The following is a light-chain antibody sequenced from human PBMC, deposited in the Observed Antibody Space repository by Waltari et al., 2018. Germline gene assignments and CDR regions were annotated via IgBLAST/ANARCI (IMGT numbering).Light chain of an antibody. J-gene: IGKJ4*01. CDR2: EAS. CDR3: HQYDSYPLT. Sequence: DIQMTQSPLSLSASVGDSVTITCRASQDIDSYLAWFQQKPGKAPKSLSYEASNLQTGVPARFSGSGSGTDFTLTISSLQPEDFATYYCHQYDSYPLTFGGGTRVEIK. V-gene: IGKV1-16*01. CDR1: QDIDSY.